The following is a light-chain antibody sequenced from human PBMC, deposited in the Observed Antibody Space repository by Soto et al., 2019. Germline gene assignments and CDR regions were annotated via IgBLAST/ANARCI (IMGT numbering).Light chain of an antibody. J-gene: IGKJ1*01. CDR1: QTIRSG. V-gene: IGKV1-5*01. CDR3: QQYNRYART. Sequence: DIQMTQSPSTLSASVGDRVTITCRASQTIRSGLAWYQQKPGKAPKLLIYDASKLESGVPSRFSGSGSGSEFTLTISSLQPDDFTTYYCQQYNRYARTFGQGTKVEI. CDR2: DAS.